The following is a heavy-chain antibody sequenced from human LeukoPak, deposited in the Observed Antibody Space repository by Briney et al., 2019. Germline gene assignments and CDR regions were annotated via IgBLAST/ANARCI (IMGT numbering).Heavy chain of an antibody. CDR1: GGPISSSSYY. Sequence: PSETLSLTCAVSGGPISSSSYYWGWIRQPPGKGLEWIGSIYYSGSTYYNPSLKSRVTISVDTSKNQFSLKLSSVTAADTAVYYCARVKLSKITIFGVVRGNWFDPWGQGTLVTVSS. J-gene: IGHJ5*02. CDR3: ARVKLSKITIFGVVRGNWFDP. D-gene: IGHD3-3*01. V-gene: IGHV4-39*07. CDR2: IYYSGST.